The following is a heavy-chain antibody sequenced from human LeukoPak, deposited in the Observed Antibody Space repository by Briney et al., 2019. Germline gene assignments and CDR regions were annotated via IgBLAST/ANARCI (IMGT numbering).Heavy chain of an antibody. D-gene: IGHD3-10*01. V-gene: IGHV3-48*03. CDR1: GFTFSSYE. CDR2: ISSSGNTI. Sequence: GGSLRLSCAASGFTFSSYEMNWVRQAPGKGLEWVSYISSSGNTIYYADSVKGRFTISRDNAKNSLYLQMNSLRAEDTAVYYCARGGGYYGSGSLHYYYYGMDVWGQGTTVTVTS. J-gene: IGHJ6*02. CDR3: ARGGGYYGSGSLHYYYYGMDV.